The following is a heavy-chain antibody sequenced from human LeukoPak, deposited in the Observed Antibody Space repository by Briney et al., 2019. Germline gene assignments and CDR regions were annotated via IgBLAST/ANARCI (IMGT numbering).Heavy chain of an antibody. CDR1: GFTFSSYG. CDR2: ISGSGGST. Sequence: GGSLRLSCAASGFTFSSYGMHWVRQAPGKGLEWVSAISGSGGSTYYADSVKGRFTISRDNSKNTLYLQMNSLRAEDTAVYYCAILTGSDIVVVVAQSPPFDYWGQGTLVTVSS. V-gene: IGHV3-23*01. CDR3: AILTGSDIVVVVAQSPPFDY. J-gene: IGHJ4*02. D-gene: IGHD2-15*01.